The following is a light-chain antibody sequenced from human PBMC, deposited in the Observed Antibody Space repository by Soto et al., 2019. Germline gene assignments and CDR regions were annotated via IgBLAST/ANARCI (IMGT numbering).Light chain of an antibody. CDR1: QTVSSS. J-gene: IGKJ5*01. CDR2: GAS. CDR3: QQYNNYLIT. Sequence: EIVLTQSPGTLSLSPGERATLSCRASQTVSSSLAWYQQKPGQAPRLLVYGASSRATGIPDRFSGSGSGTDFTLTISSLQPDDFATYYCQQYNNYLITFGQGTRLEIK. V-gene: IGKV3D-15*01.